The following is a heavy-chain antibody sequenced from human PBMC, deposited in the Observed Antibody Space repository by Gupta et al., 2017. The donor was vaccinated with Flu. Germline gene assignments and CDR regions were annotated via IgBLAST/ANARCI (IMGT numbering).Heavy chain of an antibody. CDR2: IGDDGSNK. J-gene: IGHJ5*02. CDR3: ARDGRYYYGSGSYVSTNWFDP. Sequence: QVQLVESGGGVVQPGRSLRLSCAASGFTFSSYGMPWFRQGPGKGLEWGAVIGDDGSNKYYADSVKGRFTISRDNSKNTLYLQMNSLRAEDTAVYYCARDGRYYYGSGSYVSTNWFDPWGQGTLVTVSS. CDR1: GFTFSSYG. D-gene: IGHD3-10*01. V-gene: IGHV3-33*01.